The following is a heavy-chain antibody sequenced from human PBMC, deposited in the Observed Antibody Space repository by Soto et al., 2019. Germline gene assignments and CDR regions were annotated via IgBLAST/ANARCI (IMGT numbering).Heavy chain of an antibody. D-gene: IGHD2-8*01. V-gene: IGHV3-11*01. J-gene: IGHJ4*02. CDR1: GFTLSVYY. CDR2: ISSRSSTI. Sequence: SLRLSCAASGFTLSVYYMGWIRQAPGKGLEWVSYISSRSSTIFYADSVKGRFTISRDNVKNSLYLQMNSLRAEDTAVYYCASGTNGAFFAYWGQGILVTVSS. CDR3: ASGTNGAFFAY.